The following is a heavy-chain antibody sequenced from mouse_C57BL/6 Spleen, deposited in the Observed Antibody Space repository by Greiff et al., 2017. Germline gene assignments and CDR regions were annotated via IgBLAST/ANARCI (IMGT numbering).Heavy chain of an antibody. V-gene: IGHV1-53*01. CDR3: AGVDY. J-gene: IGHJ4*01. Sequence: QVQLQQPGTELVKPGASVKLSCKASGYTFTDYWMHWVKQRPGQGLEWIGYINPSNGGTNYNEKFKGKATLTADKSSSTAYMQLSSLTSEDSAVXYCAGVDYWGQGTSVTVSS. CDR2: INPSNGGT. CDR1: GYTFTDYW.